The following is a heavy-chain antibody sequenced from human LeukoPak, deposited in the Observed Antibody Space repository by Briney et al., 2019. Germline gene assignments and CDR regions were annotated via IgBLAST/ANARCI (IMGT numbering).Heavy chain of an antibody. CDR1: GFTFSSYS. Sequence: GGSLRLSCAASGFTFSSYSMNWVRQAPGKGLEWVSSISSSSSYIYYADSVKGRFTISRDNAKNSLYLQKNSLRAEDTAVYYCARDAAGDYCFDYWGQGTLVTVSS. CDR2: ISSSSSYI. J-gene: IGHJ4*02. CDR3: ARDAAGDYCFDY. D-gene: IGHD2-21*02. V-gene: IGHV3-21*01.